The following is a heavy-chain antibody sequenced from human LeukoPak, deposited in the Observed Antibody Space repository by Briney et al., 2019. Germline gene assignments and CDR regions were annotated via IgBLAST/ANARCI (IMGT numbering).Heavy chain of an antibody. D-gene: IGHD2-2*01. CDR2: IYYSGNS. CDR3: ARDLGYCSTASCYAWFDP. Sequence: SETLSLTCTVSGGSISSYYWSWIRQPPGKGLEWIGYIYYSGNSNYNPSLNSRVTISVDTSKNQFSLRLSSVTAADTAICYCARDLGYCSTASCYAWFDPWGQGTLVTVSS. V-gene: IGHV4-59*01. J-gene: IGHJ5*02. CDR1: GGSISSYY.